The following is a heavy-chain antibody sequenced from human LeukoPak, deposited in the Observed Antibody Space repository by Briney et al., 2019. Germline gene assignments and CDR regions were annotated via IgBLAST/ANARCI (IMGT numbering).Heavy chain of an antibody. CDR1: GYSFTGYY. D-gene: IGHD6-13*01. CDR2: INPNSGGT. CDR3: ARDIGAIAAAADNVDY. Sequence: ASVKVSCKASGYSFTGYYMHWVRQAPGQGLEWMGCINPNSGGTKYAQKFQGGVTLTRDTSISTAYMELSRLRSDDTAVYYCARDIGAIAAAADNVDYWGQGTLVTVSS. V-gene: IGHV1-2*02. J-gene: IGHJ4*02.